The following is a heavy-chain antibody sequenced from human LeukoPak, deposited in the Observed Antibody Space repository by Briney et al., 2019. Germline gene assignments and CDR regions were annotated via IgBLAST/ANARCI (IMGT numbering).Heavy chain of an antibody. CDR1: GFTFSSYS. D-gene: IGHD3-3*01. Sequence: GGSLRLSCAASGFTFSSYSMNWVRQAPGKGLEWVPSISSNSSYIYYADSVKGRFTISRDNAKNSLYLQMNSLRAEDTAVYYCAGPIFGVVIPDYWGQGTLVTVSS. V-gene: IGHV3-21*01. CDR3: AGPIFGVVIPDY. J-gene: IGHJ4*02. CDR2: ISSNSSYI.